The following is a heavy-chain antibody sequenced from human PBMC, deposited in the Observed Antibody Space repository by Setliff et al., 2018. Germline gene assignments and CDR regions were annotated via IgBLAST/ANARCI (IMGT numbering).Heavy chain of an antibody. J-gene: IGHJ1*01. CDR3: VREGYSEYFQD. CDR2: ISYSGIT. Sequence: SETLSLTCNVSGASVSSHYWDWIRQHPGKGLEWIGFISYSGITTYNVSLKSRVSISVDTSKNQLSLTLSSVPAADTAVYYCVREGYSEYFQDWGRGTLVTVSS. CDR1: GASVSSHY. D-gene: IGHD1-1*01. V-gene: IGHV4-59*02.